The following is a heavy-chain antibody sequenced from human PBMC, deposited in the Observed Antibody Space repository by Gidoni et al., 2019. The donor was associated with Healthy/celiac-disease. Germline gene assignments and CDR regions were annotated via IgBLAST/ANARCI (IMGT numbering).Heavy chain of an antibody. CDR1: VSSNSAA. CDR3: ARGNDYSNYVPYYYYSYGMDV. Sequence: VSSNSAAWNWIRQSPSRGLEWLGRTYYRTKWYNDYAVSVKSRITINPDTSKNEFSQQLNSVTPEDTAVYYCARGNDYSNYVPYYYYSYGMDVWGQGTTVTVSS. D-gene: IGHD4-4*01. J-gene: IGHJ6*02. V-gene: IGHV6-1*01. CDR2: TYYRTKWYN.